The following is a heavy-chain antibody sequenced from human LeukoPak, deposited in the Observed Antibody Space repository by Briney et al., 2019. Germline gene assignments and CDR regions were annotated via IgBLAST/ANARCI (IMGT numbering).Heavy chain of an antibody. CDR1: GFTFSGYW. D-gene: IGHD3-10*01. Sequence: GGSLRLSCAASGFTFSGYWMSWLRQAPGKGLEWVANIKQDGGEKYYVDSVKGRFTISRDNAKNSLYLQMNSLRAEDTAVYYCARDRGFGQADVWGKGTTVSVSS. CDR3: ARDRGFGQADV. CDR2: IKQDGGEK. V-gene: IGHV3-7*01. J-gene: IGHJ6*04.